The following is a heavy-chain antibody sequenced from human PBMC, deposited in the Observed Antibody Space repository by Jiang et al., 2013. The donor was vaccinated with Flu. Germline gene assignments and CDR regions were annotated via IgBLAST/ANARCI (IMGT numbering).Heavy chain of an antibody. CDR1: GFTFSSYA. J-gene: IGHJ6*02. V-gene: IGHV3-23*01. CDR2: ISGSNGNI. CDR3: AKDQTSFTQDYYYAMDV. Sequence: QLLESGGGLVQPGGSLRLSCAASGFTFSSYAMSWVRQAPGKGLEWVSAISGSNGNIYYADSVKGRFIISRDNSKNTLYLQMYSLRAEDAAVYYCAKDQTSFTQDYYYAMDVWGQGTTV. D-gene: IGHD3-16*01.